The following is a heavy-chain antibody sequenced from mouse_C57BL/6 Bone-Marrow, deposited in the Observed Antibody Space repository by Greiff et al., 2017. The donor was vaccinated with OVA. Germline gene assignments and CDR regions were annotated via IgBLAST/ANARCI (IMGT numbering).Heavy chain of an antibody. V-gene: IGHV1-69*01. CDR2: IDPSDSYT. CDR1: GYTFTSYW. D-gene: IGHD2-5*01. J-gene: IGHJ4*01. CDR3: ARGSYYSNSYAMDY. Sequence: QLQQPGAELVMPGASVKLSCKASGYTFTSYWMHWVKQRPGQGLEWIGEIDPSDSYTNYNQKFKGKSTLTVDKSSSTAYMQLSSLTSEDSAVYYCARGSYYSNSYAMDYWGQGTSVTVSS.